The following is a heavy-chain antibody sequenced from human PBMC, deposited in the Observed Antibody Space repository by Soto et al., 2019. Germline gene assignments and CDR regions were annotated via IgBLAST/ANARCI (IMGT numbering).Heavy chain of an antibody. CDR3: AIGGGTGIVGIVGRPLDN. D-gene: IGHD1-1*01. J-gene: IGHJ3*02. V-gene: IGHV3-33*01. CDR2: IGYDGNNK. CDR1: GFSFTTYG. Sequence: PGGSLRLSCEATGFSFTTYGMHWVRQAPGKGLEWVAVIGYDGNNKYYADSVEGRFTISRDNSKNTVYLQMKSLRGDDTAVYYYAIGGGTGIVGIVGRPLDNWGQGTVLTVS.